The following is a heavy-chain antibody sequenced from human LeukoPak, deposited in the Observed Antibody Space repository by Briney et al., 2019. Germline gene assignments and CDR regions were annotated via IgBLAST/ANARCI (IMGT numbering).Heavy chain of an antibody. J-gene: IGHJ4*02. CDR3: ARDRWESK. Sequence: GGSLRLSCAASGFTFGSSTMNWVRQAPGKGLEWISYISTDSTTIYYADSVKGRFTISRDNAKNSLFLHMNTLRDEDTAVYYCARDRWESKWGQGTLVTVSS. D-gene: IGHD1-26*01. CDR1: GFTFGSST. V-gene: IGHV3-48*02. CDR2: ISTDSTTI.